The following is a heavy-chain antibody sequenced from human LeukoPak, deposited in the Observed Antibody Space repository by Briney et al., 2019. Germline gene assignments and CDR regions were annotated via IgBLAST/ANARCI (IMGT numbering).Heavy chain of an antibody. CDR2: ISYDGSNK. Sequence: PGRSLRLSCAASGFTFSSYAMHWVRQAPGKGLEWVTIISYDGSNKYYADSVKGRFTISRDNSKNTLYLQMNSLRAEDTAVYYCATSGVLPGYDFWSGYYTGYFDYWGQGTLVTVSS. CDR1: GFTFSSYA. J-gene: IGHJ4*02. CDR3: ATSGVLPGYDFWSGYYTGYFDY. V-gene: IGHV3-30-3*01. D-gene: IGHD3-3*01.